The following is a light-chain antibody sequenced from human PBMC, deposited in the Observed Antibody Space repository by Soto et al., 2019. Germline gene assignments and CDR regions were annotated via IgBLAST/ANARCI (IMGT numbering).Light chain of an antibody. CDR3: QQRSNWPPLT. J-gene: IGKJ4*01. CDR2: DAS. V-gene: IGKV3-11*01. CDR1: QSVSSY. Sequence: EIVLTQSPATLYLSPGERATLSCRASQSVSSYLAWYQQKPGQAPRLLIYDASNRANGIPARFSGSGSGTDFTLTISSLEPEDFAVYYCQQRSNWPPLTFGGGTKVEIK.